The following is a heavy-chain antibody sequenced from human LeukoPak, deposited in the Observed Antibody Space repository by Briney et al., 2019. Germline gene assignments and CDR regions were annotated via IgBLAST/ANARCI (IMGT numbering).Heavy chain of an antibody. CDR1: GYTFTSYG. CDR3: AKTPTAVNYYYGMDV. Sequence: ASVKVSCKASGYTFTSYGISWVRQAPGQGLEWMGWISAYNGYTNYAQKLQGRVTMTTDTSTSTAYMELRSLRSEDTAVYYCAKTPTAVNYYYGMDVWGQGTTVTVSS. J-gene: IGHJ6*02. D-gene: IGHD4-17*01. CDR2: ISAYNGYT. V-gene: IGHV1-18*01.